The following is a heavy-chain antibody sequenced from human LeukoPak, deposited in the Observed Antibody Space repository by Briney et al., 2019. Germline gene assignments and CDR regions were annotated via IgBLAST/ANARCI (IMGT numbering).Heavy chain of an antibody. CDR3: ARDRYDILTGYNWFDP. Sequence: GASVEVSCKASGGTFSSYAISWVRQAPGQGVEWMGGIIPIFGTANYAQKFQGRVTITADESTSTAYMELSSLRSEDTAVYYCARDRYDILTGYNWFDPWGQGTLVTVSS. V-gene: IGHV1-69*13. CDR1: GGTFSSYA. CDR2: IIPIFGTA. J-gene: IGHJ5*02. D-gene: IGHD3-9*01.